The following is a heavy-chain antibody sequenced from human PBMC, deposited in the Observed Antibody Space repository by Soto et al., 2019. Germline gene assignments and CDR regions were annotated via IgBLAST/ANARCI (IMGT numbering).Heavy chain of an antibody. CDR3: ARDDGSGSPTGYYYYYYGLDF. CDR1: GYTFTGYY. CDR2: INPNSGGT. V-gene: IGHV1-2*02. D-gene: IGHD6-19*01. Sequence: QVQLVQSGAEVKKPGASVKVSCKASGYTFTGYYMHWVRQAPGQGLEWMGWINPNSGGTNYAQKVPGRVTMTRDTSVSTAYMGLSRLGSDDPSVYYCARDDGSGSPTGYYYYYYGLDFWVQGTTVTVSS. J-gene: IGHJ6*02.